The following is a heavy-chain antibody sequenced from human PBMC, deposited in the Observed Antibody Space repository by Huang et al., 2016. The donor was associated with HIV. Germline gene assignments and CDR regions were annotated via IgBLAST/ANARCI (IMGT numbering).Heavy chain of an antibody. D-gene: IGHD5-12*01. Sequence: QVHLVQSGPEVKKPGASVKVSCKASGYNFTSRGLHWVRQAPGQRLEWMGYINPGKGKTKYEPKFQDRVTLTRDISANTAYMQLSRLTAEDTAVYYCASGQRMRESDIVATIPVSWGQGALVTVSS. V-gene: IGHV1-3*01. CDR2: INPGKGKT. CDR1: GYNFTSRG. CDR3: ASGQRMRESDIVATIPVS. J-gene: IGHJ5*02.